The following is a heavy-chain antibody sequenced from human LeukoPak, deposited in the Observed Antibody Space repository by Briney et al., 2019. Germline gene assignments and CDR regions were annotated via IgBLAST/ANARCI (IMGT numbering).Heavy chain of an antibody. D-gene: IGHD6-6*01. CDR3: AKDMSYSSSYAFDI. CDR2: ISWNSGSI. Sequence: GGSLRLSCAASGFTFDDYAMHWVRQAPGKGLEWVSGISWNSGSIGYADSVKGRFTISRDTAKNSLYLQMNSLRAEDTALYYCAKDMSYSSSYAFDIWGQGTMVTVSS. J-gene: IGHJ3*02. V-gene: IGHV3-9*01. CDR1: GFTFDDYA.